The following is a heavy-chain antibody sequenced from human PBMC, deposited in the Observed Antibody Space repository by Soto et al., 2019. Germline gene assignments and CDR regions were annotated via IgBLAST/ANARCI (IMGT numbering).Heavy chain of an antibody. CDR2: ISWNSAII. D-gene: IGHD3-22*01. CDR3: VKDFGYYYDYAFDV. J-gene: IGHJ3*01. Sequence: PGGSLRLSGAASRFIFDEYALHWVRQAPGKGLEWVSGISWNSAIISYADSVKGRFSISRDNAKKYVYLQMDSLRPEDTALYYCVKDFGYYYDYAFDVWGQGTMVTVSS. V-gene: IGHV3-9*01. CDR1: RFIFDEYA.